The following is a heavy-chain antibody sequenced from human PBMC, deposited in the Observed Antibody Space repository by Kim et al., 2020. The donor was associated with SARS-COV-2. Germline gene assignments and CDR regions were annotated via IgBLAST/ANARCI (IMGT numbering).Heavy chain of an antibody. CDR1: GGSISSYY. J-gene: IGHJ4*02. D-gene: IGHD2-21*02. Sequence: SETLSLTCTVSGGSISSYYWNWIRQPPGKGLEWIGFIHFSGSTNYNPSLKSRVTISVDTSKNQFSLNLNSVTAADTAVYYCARGGDFFEYWGQGTLVTVSS. CDR3: ARGGDFFEY. CDR2: IHFSGST. V-gene: IGHV4-59*01.